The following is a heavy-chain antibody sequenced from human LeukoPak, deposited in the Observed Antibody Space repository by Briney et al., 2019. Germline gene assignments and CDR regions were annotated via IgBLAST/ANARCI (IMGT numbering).Heavy chain of an antibody. CDR2: INPNSGGT. V-gene: IGHV1-2*02. D-gene: IGHD6-13*01. CDR1: GYTFTGYY. Sequence: ASVKVSCKASGYTFTGYYIHWVRHSPEQGLEWMGWINPNSGGTNYALKFQGRVTMTRDTSISTAYMELNRLRSDDTAVYYCARLSVSSWYPYLDYWGQGSLVTVSS. J-gene: IGHJ4*02. CDR3: ARLSVSSWYPYLDY.